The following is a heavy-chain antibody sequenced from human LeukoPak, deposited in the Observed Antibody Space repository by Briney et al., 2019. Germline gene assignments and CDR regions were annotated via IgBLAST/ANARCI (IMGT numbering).Heavy chain of an antibody. V-gene: IGHV4-59*08. CDR3: ASLTGDGPPNYFDY. D-gene: IGHD7-27*01. Sequence: SETLSLTCTVSGGSISSYYWSWIRQPPGKGLEWIGYIYYSGSTNYNPSLKSRVTISVDTSKNQFSLKLSSVTAADTAVYYCASLTGDGPPNYFDYWGQGTLVTVSS. CDR2: IYYSGST. CDR1: GGSISSYY. J-gene: IGHJ4*02.